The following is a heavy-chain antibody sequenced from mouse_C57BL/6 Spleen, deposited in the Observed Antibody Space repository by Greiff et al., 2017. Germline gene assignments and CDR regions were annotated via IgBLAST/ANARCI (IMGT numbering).Heavy chain of an antibody. CDR3: AGYFDV. CDR1: GFTFSSYA. J-gene: IGHJ1*03. V-gene: IGHV5-4*01. CDR2: ISAGGSYT. Sequence: EVQLVESGGGLAKPGGSLKLSCAASGFTFSSYAMSWVRQTTGKRLEWVATISAGGSYTYYPDNVKGRFTISRDNTKDNLYLQMSPLESEDAAMCYWAGYFDVWGTGTTLTVSS.